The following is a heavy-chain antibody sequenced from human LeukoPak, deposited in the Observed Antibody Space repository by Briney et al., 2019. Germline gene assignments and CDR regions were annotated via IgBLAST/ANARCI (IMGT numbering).Heavy chain of an antibody. V-gene: IGHV3-53*01. CDR1: GFTVSSNS. CDR3: ARLAVAGWDIRY. J-gene: IGHJ4*02. CDR2: IYSDNT. Sequence: QPGGSLRPSCTVSGFTVSSNSMSWVRQAPGKGLEWVSFIYSDNTHYSDSVKGRFTISRDNSKNTLYLQMNSLRAEDTAVYYCARLAVAGWDIRYWGQGTLVTVSS. D-gene: IGHD6-19*01.